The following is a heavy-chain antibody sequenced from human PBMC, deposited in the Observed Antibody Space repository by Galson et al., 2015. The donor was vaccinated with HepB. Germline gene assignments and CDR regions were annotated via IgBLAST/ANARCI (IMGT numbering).Heavy chain of an antibody. D-gene: IGHD1-26*01. CDR2: ISSSGNYT. J-gene: IGHJ4*02. CDR3: ARVYSGNYDFFDY. Sequence: SLRLSCAASGFTFSSYSMNWVRQAPGKGLEWVSSISSSGNYTYYADSVKGRFTISRDNAKNSLFLQMNNLRAEDTAVYYCARVYSGNYDFFDYWGQGTLVAVSS. V-gene: IGHV3-21*01. CDR1: GFTFSSYS.